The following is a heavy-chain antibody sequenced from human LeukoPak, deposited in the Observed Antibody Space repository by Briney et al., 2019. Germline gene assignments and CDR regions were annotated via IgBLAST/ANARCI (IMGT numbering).Heavy chain of an antibody. V-gene: IGHV1-18*01. CDR2: ISAYNGNT. CDR1: GYTFTSYG. D-gene: IGHD3-22*01. J-gene: IGHJ4*02. CDR3: ARDPGYYDSSGYYLYYFDY. Sequence: GASVKVSCKASGYTFTSYGISWVRQAPGQGLEWMGWISAYNGNTNYAQELQGRVTMTTDTSTSTAYMELRSLRSDDTAVYYCARDPGYYDSSGYYLYYFDYWGQGTLVTVSS.